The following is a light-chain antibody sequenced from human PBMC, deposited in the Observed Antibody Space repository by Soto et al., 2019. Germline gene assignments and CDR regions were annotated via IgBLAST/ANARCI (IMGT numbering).Light chain of an antibody. Sequence: QSVLTQPPSASGTPGQRVAISCSGCSSNIGSNTVNWYQQFPETAPKLLIYSNNQRPSGVPDRFSGSKSGTSASLAISGLQSEDEADYYCAAWDDSLNGFYVFGTGTKVTVL. V-gene: IGLV1-44*01. CDR1: SSNIGSNT. CDR3: AAWDDSLNGFYV. J-gene: IGLJ1*01. CDR2: SNN.